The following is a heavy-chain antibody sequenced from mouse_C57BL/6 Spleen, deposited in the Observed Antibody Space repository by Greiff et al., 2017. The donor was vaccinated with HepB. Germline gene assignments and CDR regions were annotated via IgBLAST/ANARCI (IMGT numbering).Heavy chain of an antibody. CDR1: GYSFTGYF. V-gene: IGHV1-20*01. Sequence: EVQLQQSGPELVQPGDSVKISCKASGYSFTGYFMNWVMQSHGKSLEWIGRINPYNGDTFYNQKFKGKATLTVDKSSSTAHMELRSLTSEDSAVYYCARSGRSLYYYAMDYWGQGTSVTVSS. CDR3: ARSGRSLYYYAMDY. CDR2: INPYNGDT. D-gene: IGHD1-1*01. J-gene: IGHJ4*01.